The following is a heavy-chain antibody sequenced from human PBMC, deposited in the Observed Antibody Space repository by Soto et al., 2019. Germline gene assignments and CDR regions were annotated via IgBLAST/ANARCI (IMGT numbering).Heavy chain of an antibody. CDR2: INHSGST. Sequence: SETLSLTCAVYGGSFSGYYWSWIRQPPGKGLEWIGEINHSGSTNYNPSLKSRVTISVDTSKNQFSLKLSSVTAADTAVYYCAREYYHYYMDVWGKGTTVTVS. V-gene: IGHV4-34*01. J-gene: IGHJ6*03. CDR1: GGSFSGYY. CDR3: AREYYHYYMDV.